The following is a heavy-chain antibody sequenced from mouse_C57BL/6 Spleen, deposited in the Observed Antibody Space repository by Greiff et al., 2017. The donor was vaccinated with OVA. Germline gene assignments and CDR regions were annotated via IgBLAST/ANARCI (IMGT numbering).Heavy chain of an antibody. CDR1: GYTFTTYP. CDR2: FHPYNDDT. V-gene: IGHV1-47*01. Sequence: VQLKESGAELVKPGASVKMSCKASGYTFTTYPIEWMKQNHGKSLEWIGNFHPYNDDTKYNEKFKGKATLTVEKSSSTVYLELSRLTSDDSAVYYCARGYSNYAWFAYWGQGTLVTVSA. CDR3: ARGYSNYAWFAY. J-gene: IGHJ3*01. D-gene: IGHD2-5*01.